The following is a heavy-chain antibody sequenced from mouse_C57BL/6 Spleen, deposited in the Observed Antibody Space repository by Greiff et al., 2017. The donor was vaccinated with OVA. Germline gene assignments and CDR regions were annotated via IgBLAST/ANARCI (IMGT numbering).Heavy chain of an antibody. CDR3: ARYEVRYWYFDV. D-gene: IGHD2-14*01. Sequence: EVKVEESGGGLVQPGGSLSLSCAASGFTFTDYYMSWVRQPPGKALEWLGFIRNKANGYTTEYSASVKGRFTISRDNSQSILYLQMNALRAEDSATYYCARYEVRYWYFDVWGTGTTVTVSS. CDR2: IRNKANGYTT. V-gene: IGHV7-3*01. J-gene: IGHJ1*03. CDR1: GFTFTDYY.